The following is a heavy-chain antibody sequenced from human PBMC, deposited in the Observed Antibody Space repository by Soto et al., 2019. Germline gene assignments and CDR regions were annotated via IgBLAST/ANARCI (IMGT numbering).Heavy chain of an antibody. J-gene: IGHJ3*02. V-gene: IGHV1-8*01. D-gene: IGHD3-10*01. CDR1: GYTFTSYD. Sequence: QVQLVQSGAEVKKPGASVKVSCKASGYTFTSYDINWVRQATGQGLEWMGWMNPNSGNTGYAQKFQGRGTRTRNTSISTAYMELSSLRSEDTAVYYCAIMHYGSEQFDIWGQGTMVTVSS. CDR3: AIMHYGSEQFDI. CDR2: MNPNSGNT.